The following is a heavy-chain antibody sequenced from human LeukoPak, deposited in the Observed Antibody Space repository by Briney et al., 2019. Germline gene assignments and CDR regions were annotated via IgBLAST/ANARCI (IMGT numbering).Heavy chain of an antibody. J-gene: IGHJ4*02. Sequence: GGSLRLSCAASGFTFSSYAMSWVRQAPGKGLEWVSAISGSGGSTYYADSMKGRFTISRDNSKNTLYLQMNSLRAEDTAVYYCAKDKIGRWLLYYYFDYWGQGTLVTSPQ. CDR3: AKDKIGRWLLYYYFDY. CDR2: ISGSGGST. V-gene: IGHV3-23*01. D-gene: IGHD5-24*01. CDR1: GFTFSSYA.